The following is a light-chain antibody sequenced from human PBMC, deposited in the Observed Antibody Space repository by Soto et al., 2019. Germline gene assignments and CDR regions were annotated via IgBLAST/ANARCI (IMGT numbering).Light chain of an antibody. CDR3: AAWDDSLRGWV. CDR1: SSNIGSNY. V-gene: IGLV1-47*02. J-gene: IGLJ7*01. CDR2: SNN. Sequence: QSVLTQPPSASGTPGQSVTISCSGSSSNIGSNYVYWYQQLSGTAPKLLIYSNNQRPSGVPDRLSGSKSGTSASLAISGLRSEDEADYYCAAWDDSLRGWVFGGGTQLTVL.